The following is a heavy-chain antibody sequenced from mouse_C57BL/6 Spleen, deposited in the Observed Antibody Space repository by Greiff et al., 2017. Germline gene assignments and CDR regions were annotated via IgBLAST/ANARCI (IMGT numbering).Heavy chain of an antibody. CDR2: IWWDDDK. CDR3: ARIRTTVVEGYAMDY. V-gene: IGHV8-8*01. D-gene: IGHD1-1*01. Sequence: QVQLKESGPGILQPSQTLSLTCSFSGFSLSTFGMGVGWIRQPSGKGLEWLAHIWWDDDKYYNPALKSRLTISKDTSKNQVFLKIANVDTADTATYYCARIRTTVVEGYAMDYWGQGTSVTVSS. J-gene: IGHJ4*01. CDR1: GFSLSTFGMG.